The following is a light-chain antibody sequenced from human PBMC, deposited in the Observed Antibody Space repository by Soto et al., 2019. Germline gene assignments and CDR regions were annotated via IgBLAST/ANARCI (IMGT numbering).Light chain of an antibody. Sequence: EIVLTQSPGTLSLSPGESATLSCRASQSVRSNYLAWYQQKPGQAPRLLIFGASNRATGIPPRFSGRGSGTDFTLTISRLEPEDFAVYYCQQYGSSPLTFGGGTKVGIK. CDR2: GAS. V-gene: IGKV3-20*01. J-gene: IGKJ4*01. CDR3: QQYGSSPLT. CDR1: QSVRSNY.